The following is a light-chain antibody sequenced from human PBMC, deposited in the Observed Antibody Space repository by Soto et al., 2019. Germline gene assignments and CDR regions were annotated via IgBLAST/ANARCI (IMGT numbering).Light chain of an antibody. CDR2: GAS. J-gene: IGKJ2*01. CDR1: QSVSSN. CDR3: KQYNNWPYT. V-gene: IGKV3-15*01. Sequence: EIVMTQSPVTLSVSPGERAALSCRASQSVSSNFAWYQQRPGQAPRLLIYGASTRATGIPARFSGIGSATEFTLTISSLQSEDFAVYYCKQYNNWPYTCGQGTKLEIK.